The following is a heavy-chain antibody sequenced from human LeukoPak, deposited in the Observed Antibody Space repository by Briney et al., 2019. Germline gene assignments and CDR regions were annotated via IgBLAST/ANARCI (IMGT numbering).Heavy chain of an antibody. V-gene: IGHV4-59*08. CDR1: GGSISSYY. Sequence: SETLSLTCTVSGGSISSYYWSWIRQPPGKGLEWIGYIYYSGSTNYNPSLKSRVTISVDTSENQFSLKLSSVTAADTAVYYCARGSGYSYGADAFDIWGQGTMVTVSS. CDR2: IYYSGST. D-gene: IGHD5-18*01. CDR3: ARGSGYSYGADAFDI. J-gene: IGHJ3*02.